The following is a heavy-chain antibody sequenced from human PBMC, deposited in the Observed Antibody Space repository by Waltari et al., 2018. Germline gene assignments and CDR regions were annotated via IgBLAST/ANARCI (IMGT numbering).Heavy chain of an antibody. CDR1: GGSISSISYY. Sequence: QLQLQESGPGLVKPSETLSLTCTVSGGSISSISYYWGWFRQPPGKGLEWIGSIYYSGSTYYNPSLKSRVTISVDTSKNQFSLKLSSVTAADTAVYYCARRARENAFDIWGQGTMVTVSS. CDR2: IYYSGST. CDR3: ARRARENAFDI. V-gene: IGHV4-39*01. D-gene: IGHD5-12*01. J-gene: IGHJ3*02.